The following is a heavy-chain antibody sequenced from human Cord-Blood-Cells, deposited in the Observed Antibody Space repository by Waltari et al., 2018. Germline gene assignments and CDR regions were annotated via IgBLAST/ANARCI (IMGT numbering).Heavy chain of an antibody. V-gene: IGHV4-59*01. CDR2: IYYSGST. D-gene: IGHD3-3*01. CDR1: GGSISSYY. CDR3: ARYDFWSGFQFFDY. Sequence: SLTCTVSGGSISSYYWSWIRQPPGKGLEWIGYIYYSGSTNYNPSLKSRVTISVDTSKNQFSLKLSSVTAADTAVYYCARYDFWSGFQFFDYWGQGTLVTVSS. J-gene: IGHJ4*02.